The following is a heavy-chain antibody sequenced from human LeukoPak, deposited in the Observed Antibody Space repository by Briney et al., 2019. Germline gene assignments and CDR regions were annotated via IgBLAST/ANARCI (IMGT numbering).Heavy chain of an antibody. V-gene: IGHV3-43D*03. CDR1: GFTFDGYA. J-gene: IGHJ4*02. CDR3: AKDITISGKGYFDY. CDR2: ITWDGGIT. Sequence: PGGSLRLSCAASGFTFDGYAIYWVRQAPGKGLEWVSLITWDGGITYYAGSVKGRFTISRDNSKNSLYLQMNSLRVEDTALYYCAKDITISGKGYFDYWGQGTLVTVSS. D-gene: IGHD3-10*01.